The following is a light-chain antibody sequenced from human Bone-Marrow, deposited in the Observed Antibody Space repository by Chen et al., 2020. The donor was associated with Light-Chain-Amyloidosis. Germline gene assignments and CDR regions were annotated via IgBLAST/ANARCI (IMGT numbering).Light chain of an antibody. V-gene: IGLV3-21*02. CDR1: NIGTTS. CDR3: QVWDRSSDRPV. CDR2: DDS. Sequence: YVLTQPSSVSVAPGQTATNACGGNNIGTTSVHWYQQAPGQAPLLVVYDDSDRPSGIPERLSGSNSGNTATLTISRVEAGDEADYYCQVWDRSSDRPVFGGGTKLTVL. J-gene: IGLJ3*02.